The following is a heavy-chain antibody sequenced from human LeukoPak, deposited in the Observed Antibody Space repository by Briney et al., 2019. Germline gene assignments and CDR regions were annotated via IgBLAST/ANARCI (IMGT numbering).Heavy chain of an antibody. Sequence: GASVKVSCKASGYTFTSYGISWVRQAPGQGLEWMGWISAYNGNTNYAQKLQGRVTMTTDTSTSTAYMELRSLRSDDTAVYYCARDVGQWLTQTYDYWGQGTLVTVSS. CDR2: ISAYNGNT. V-gene: IGHV1-18*01. D-gene: IGHD6-19*01. J-gene: IGHJ4*02. CDR1: GYTFTSYG. CDR3: ARDVGQWLTQTYDY.